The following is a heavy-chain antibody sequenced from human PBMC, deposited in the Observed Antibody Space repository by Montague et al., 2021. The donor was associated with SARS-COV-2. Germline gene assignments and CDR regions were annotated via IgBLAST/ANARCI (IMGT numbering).Heavy chain of an antibody. V-gene: IGHV4-34*01. CDR2: INNSGST. CDR3: ARGRIEVSMIVVVLTGASYCMDV. J-gene: IGHJ6*04. D-gene: IGHD3-22*01. Sequence: SETLSLTCAVYGGSFSGHYWSWIRQPPGKGLEWIGEINNSGSTNYNPSLKSRVTISVDTSKNQFSLKLHSVTAADTAVYYCARGRIEVSMIVVVLTGASYCMDVGGKGTTVTVSS. CDR1: GGSFSGHY.